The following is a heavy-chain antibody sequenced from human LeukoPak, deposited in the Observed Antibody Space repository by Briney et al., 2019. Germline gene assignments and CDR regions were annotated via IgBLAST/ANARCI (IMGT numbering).Heavy chain of an antibody. CDR3: ATPAATTTPA. J-gene: IGHJ5*02. Sequence: ASVKVSCKASGGTSSSYAISLVRQASGQGLEWMGRIIPILGIANYAQKFQGRVTITADKSTSTAYMELSSLRSEDTAVYYCATPAATTTPAWGQGTLVTVSS. V-gene: IGHV1-69*04. CDR1: GGTSSSYA. CDR2: IIPILGIA. D-gene: IGHD2-2*01.